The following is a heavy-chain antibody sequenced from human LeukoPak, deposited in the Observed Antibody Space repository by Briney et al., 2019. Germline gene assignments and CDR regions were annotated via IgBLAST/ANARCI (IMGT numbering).Heavy chain of an antibody. D-gene: IGHD3-3*01. J-gene: IGHJ4*02. CDR3: ARGQFGDFWSGYYTGIFYY. V-gene: IGHV3-66*01. CDR2: IYSGGST. CDR1: GFTVSSNY. Sequence: GGSLRLSCAASGFTVSSNYMSWVRQAPGKGLEWVSVIYSGGSTYYADSVKGRFTISRDNSKNTLYLQMNSLRDEDTAVYYCARGQFGDFWSGYYTGIFYYWGQGTLVTVSS.